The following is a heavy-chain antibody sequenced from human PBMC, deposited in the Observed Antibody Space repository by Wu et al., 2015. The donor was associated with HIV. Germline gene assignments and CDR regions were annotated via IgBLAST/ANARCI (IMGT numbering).Heavy chain of an antibody. CDR1: GGSFSGYY. V-gene: IGHV4-34*01. CDR2: INHSGST. J-gene: IGHJ3*02. D-gene: IGHD3-22*01. Sequence: QVQLQQWGAGLLKPSETLSLTCAVYGGSFSGYYWSWIRQPPGKGLEWIGEINHSGSTNYNPSLKSRVTISVDTSKNQFSLKLSSVTAADTAVYYCARGRSYYYDSSKRAAFDIWGQGTMVTVSS. CDR3: ARGRSYYYDSSKRAAFDI.